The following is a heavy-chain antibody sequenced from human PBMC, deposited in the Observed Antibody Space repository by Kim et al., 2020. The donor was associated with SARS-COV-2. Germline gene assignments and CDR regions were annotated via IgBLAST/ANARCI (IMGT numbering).Heavy chain of an antibody. D-gene: IGHD3-9*01. CDR1: GFTFSGYA. V-gene: IGHV3-30-3*01. J-gene: IGHJ6*02. CDR2: ITYDGSNK. Sequence: GGSLRLSCAASGFTFSGYAMHWVRQAPGKGLEWVAVITYDGSNKYYADAVKGRCTISRDNSKNKMYLQMNSLRDEDTAVYYCARDLRYYDILTGYLHALGKPSYYYYCIDVWGEGTTATVS. CDR3: ARDLRYYDILTGYLHALGKPSYYYYCIDV.